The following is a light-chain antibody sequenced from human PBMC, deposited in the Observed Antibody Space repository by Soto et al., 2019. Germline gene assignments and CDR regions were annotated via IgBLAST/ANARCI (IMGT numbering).Light chain of an antibody. Sequence: QSALTQPRSVSGSPGQSVTISCTGTSSDVGGYNYVSWYQQHPGKAPKLMIYDVNKRPSGVPDRFSGSKSGNTASLTISGLQAEDEADYYCCSHAGNYSLYVFGTGTKVTVL. J-gene: IGLJ1*01. CDR3: CSHAGNYSLYV. CDR2: DVN. CDR1: SSDVGGYNY. V-gene: IGLV2-11*01.